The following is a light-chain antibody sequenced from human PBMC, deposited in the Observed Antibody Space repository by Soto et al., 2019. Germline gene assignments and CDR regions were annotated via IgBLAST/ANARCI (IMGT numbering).Light chain of an antibody. Sequence: QPVLTQPPSASASLGASVTLTCTMSSGYSNYKVDWYQQRPGKGPRFVMRVGTGGIVGSKGDGIPDRFSVLGSDLNRYLTIKNIQEEDESDCHCGADHGSGSNFVSVFGGGTKLTVL. V-gene: IGLV9-49*01. J-gene: IGLJ2*01. CDR3: GADHGSGSNFVSV. CDR1: SGYSNYK. CDR2: VGTGGIVG.